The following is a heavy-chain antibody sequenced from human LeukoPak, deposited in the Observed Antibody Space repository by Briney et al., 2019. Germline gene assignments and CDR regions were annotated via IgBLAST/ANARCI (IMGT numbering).Heavy chain of an antibody. V-gene: IGHV3-7*01. CDR1: GFTFSSYW. CDR2: IKKDGSEK. Sequence: GGSLRLSCAASGFTFSSYWMSWVRQAPGKGLEWVANIKKDGSEKYYVDSVKGRFTISRDNAKTSLYLQMNSLRAEDTAVYYCARDEVGALLAHYYFDYWGQGTLVTVSS. CDR3: ARDEVGALLAHYYFDY. J-gene: IGHJ4*02. D-gene: IGHD1-26*01.